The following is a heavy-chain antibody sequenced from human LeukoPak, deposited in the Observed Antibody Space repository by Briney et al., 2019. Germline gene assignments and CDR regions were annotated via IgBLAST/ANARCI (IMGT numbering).Heavy chain of an antibody. CDR2: ISRSGSTI. Sequence: GGSLRLSCVASGFNFSTYWMNWVRQAAGEGLEWVSYISRSGSTIYYADSVKGRFTISRDNAKNSLYLQMNSLRDEDTAVYYCARRDAHDYWGQGTLVTVSS. V-gene: IGHV3-48*02. CDR3: ARRDAHDY. D-gene: IGHD2-2*01. J-gene: IGHJ4*02. CDR1: GFNFSTYW.